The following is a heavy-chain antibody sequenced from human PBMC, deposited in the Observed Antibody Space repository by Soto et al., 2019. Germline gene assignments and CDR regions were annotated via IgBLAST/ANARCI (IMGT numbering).Heavy chain of an antibody. D-gene: IGHD2-15*01. J-gene: IGHJ4*02. Sequence: QVQLQQSGPGLVKPSQTLSLTCAISGDSVSSNSDDWTWIRQSPWIGLEWLGRPFYRSKLYNDYAVSVKSRITINPDTSKNQFSQQLNSVTPEYTAVYYCARDSGTPASDCSGGSCQYYFDYWRQGTLVTVSS. CDR3: ARDSGTPASDCSGGSCQYYFDY. CDR1: GDSVSSNSDD. V-gene: IGHV6-1*01. CDR2: PFYRSKLYN.